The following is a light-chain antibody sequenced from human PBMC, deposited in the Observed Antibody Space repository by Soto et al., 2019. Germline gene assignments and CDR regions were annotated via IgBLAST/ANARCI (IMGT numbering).Light chain of an antibody. J-gene: IGKJ1*01. CDR3: HQYGSSPQT. V-gene: IGKV3-20*01. CDR1: QSVRSNS. CDR2: AAS. Sequence: EIMLTQSPGTLSLSPGERATLSCRASQSVRSNSLAWYQQRPGQPPRLLIYAASRRATGIPDKFRGSGSGTDIALTISRLEPEDFAVYYCHQYGSSPQTFGQGTRVEIK.